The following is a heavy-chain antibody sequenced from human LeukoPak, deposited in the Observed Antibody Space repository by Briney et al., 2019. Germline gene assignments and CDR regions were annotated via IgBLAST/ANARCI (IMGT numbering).Heavy chain of an antibody. CDR2: IYHSGST. CDR1: GYSISSGYY. J-gene: IGHJ4*02. Sequence: PSETLSLTCTVSGYSISSGYYWGWIRQPPGKGLEWIGSIYHSGSTYYNPPLKSRVTISVDTSKNQFSLKLSSVTAADTAVYYCARDGDYDFWSGYPYYFDYWGQGTLVTLSS. D-gene: IGHD3-3*01. CDR3: ARDGDYDFWSGYPYYFDY. V-gene: IGHV4-38-2*02.